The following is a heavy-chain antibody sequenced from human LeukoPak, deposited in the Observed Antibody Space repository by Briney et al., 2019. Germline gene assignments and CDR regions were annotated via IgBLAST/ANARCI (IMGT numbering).Heavy chain of an antibody. D-gene: IGHD3-22*01. CDR1: GGTFSSYA. CDR3: ARGRDWYYDSSGYLGETSQDDY. J-gene: IGHJ4*02. CDR2: IIPIFDTT. V-gene: IGHV1-69*06. Sequence: ASVKVSCKASGGTFSSYAINWVRQAPGQGLEWMGGIIPIFDTTNYAQNFQGRVTITADKSTNTAYMELSSLRSEDTAVYYCARGRDWYYDSSGYLGETSQDDYWGQGTLVTVSS.